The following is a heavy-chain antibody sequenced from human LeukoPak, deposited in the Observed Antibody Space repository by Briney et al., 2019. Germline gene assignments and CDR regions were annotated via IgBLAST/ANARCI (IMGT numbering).Heavy chain of an antibody. CDR3: ARQGYDILTGYSYYYYYGMDV. Sequence: SETLSLTCTVSGGSISGYYWSWIRQPPGKGLEWIGYIYYSGSTNYNPSLKSRVTISVDTSKNQFSLKLSSVTAADTAVYYCARQGYDILTGYSYYYYYGMDVWGQGTTVTVSS. J-gene: IGHJ6*02. CDR1: GGSISGYY. CDR2: IYYSGST. D-gene: IGHD3-9*01. V-gene: IGHV4-59*08.